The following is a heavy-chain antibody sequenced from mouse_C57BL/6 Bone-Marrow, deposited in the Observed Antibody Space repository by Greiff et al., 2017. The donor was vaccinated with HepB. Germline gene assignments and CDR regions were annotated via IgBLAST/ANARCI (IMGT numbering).Heavy chain of an antibody. V-gene: IGHV5-6*01. CDR1: GFTFSSYG. J-gene: IGHJ4*01. CDR3: ARPAMDY. CDR2: ISSGGSYT. Sequence: EVKLMESGGDLVKPGGSLKLSCAASGFTFSSYGMSWVRQTPDKRLEWVATISSGGSYTYYPDSVKGRFTISRDNAKNTLYLQMSSLKSEDTAMYYCARPAMDYWGQGTSVTVSS.